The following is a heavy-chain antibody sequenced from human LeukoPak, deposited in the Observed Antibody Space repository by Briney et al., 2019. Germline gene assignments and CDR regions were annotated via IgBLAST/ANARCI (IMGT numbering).Heavy chain of an antibody. J-gene: IGHJ6*03. CDR2: IYHSGST. CDR1: GGSISSSSYY. V-gene: IGHV4-39*07. Sequence: PSETLSLTCTVSGGSISSSSYYWGWIRQPPGKGLEWIGSIYHSGSTYYNPSLKSRVTIAVDTSKNQFSLKLSSVTAADTAVYYWAMYDLGNMDVCGKGTTVTVFS. D-gene: IGHD3-3*01. CDR3: AMYDLGNMDV.